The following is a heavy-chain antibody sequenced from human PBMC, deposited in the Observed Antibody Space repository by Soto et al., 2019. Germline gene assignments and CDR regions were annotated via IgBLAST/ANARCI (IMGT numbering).Heavy chain of an antibody. Sequence: QVQLQESGPGLVKPSETLSLTCTVSGGYISTYYWSWIRQPPGEGLEWIGYIYYSGSTNYSPSLKGRVTLSVDTSKSQFSLRLTSVTAADTAVYYCARGLHLGELWDYCYIYMDVWGEGTTVTVSS. J-gene: IGHJ6*03. CDR3: ARGLHLGELWDYCYIYMDV. D-gene: IGHD3-16*01. V-gene: IGHV4-59*01. CDR1: GGYISTYY. CDR2: IYYSGST.